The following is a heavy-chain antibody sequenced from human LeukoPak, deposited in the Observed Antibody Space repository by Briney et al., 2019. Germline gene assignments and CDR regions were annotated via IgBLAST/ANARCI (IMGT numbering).Heavy chain of an antibody. CDR3: ARITTVTRAPYYYYYYMDV. CDR1: GGSFSGYY. D-gene: IGHD4-17*01. J-gene: IGHJ6*03. Sequence: SETLSLTCAVYGGSFSGYYWSWIRQPPGKGLEWIGYIYYSGSTNYNPSLKSRVTISVDTSKNQFSLKLSSVTAADTAVYYCARITTVTRAPYYYYYYMDVWGKGTTVTVSS. CDR2: IYYSGST. V-gene: IGHV4-59*01.